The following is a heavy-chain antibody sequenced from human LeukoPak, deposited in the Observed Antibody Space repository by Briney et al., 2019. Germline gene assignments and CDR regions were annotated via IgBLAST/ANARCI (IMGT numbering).Heavy chain of an antibody. CDR2: ISSSSSTI. CDR1: GFTFSSYS. J-gene: IGHJ4*02. V-gene: IGHV3-48*02. CDR3: ARGGGFKDCSSTSCYVDY. D-gene: IGHD2-2*01. Sequence: GGSLRLSCAASGFTFSSYSMNWVRQAPGKGLEWVSYISSSSSTIYYADSVKGRFTISRDNAKDSLYLQMNSLRDEDTAVYYCARGGGFKDCSSTSCYVDYWGQGTLVTVSS.